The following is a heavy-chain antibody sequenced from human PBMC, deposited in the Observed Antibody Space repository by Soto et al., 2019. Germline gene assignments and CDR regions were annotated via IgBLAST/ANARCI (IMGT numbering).Heavy chain of an antibody. CDR1: GFTFSSYS. J-gene: IGHJ6*02. CDR2: ISSSSSYI. CDR3: ARDPLSRSGPHYFYYYGMDV. D-gene: IGHD6-13*01. V-gene: IGHV3-21*01. Sequence: EVQLVESGGGLVKPGGSLRLSCAASGFTFSSYSMNWVRQAPGKGLEWVSSISSSSSYIYYADSVKGRFTISRDNAKNSLYLQINSLRAEDTAGYYCARDPLSRSGPHYFYYYGMDVWGQGTTVTVSS.